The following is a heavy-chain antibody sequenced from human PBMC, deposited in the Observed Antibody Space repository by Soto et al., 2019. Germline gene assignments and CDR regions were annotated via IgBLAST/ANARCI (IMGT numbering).Heavy chain of an antibody. V-gene: IGHV3-30*18. CDR3: AKEISSGWYYYYYGMDV. J-gene: IGHJ6*02. CDR1: GFTFSSYG. D-gene: IGHD6-19*01. Sequence: VGSLRLSCAASGFTFSSYGMHWVRQAPGKGLEWVAVISYDGSNKYYADSVKGRFTISRDNSKNTLYLQMNSLRAEDTAVYYCAKEISSGWYYYYYGMDVWGQGTTVTVSS. CDR2: ISYDGSNK.